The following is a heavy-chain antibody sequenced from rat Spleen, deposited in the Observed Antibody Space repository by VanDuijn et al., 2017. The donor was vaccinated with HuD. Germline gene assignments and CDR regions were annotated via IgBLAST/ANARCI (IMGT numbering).Heavy chain of an antibody. Sequence: EVQLVESGGGLVQPGRSLKLSCAASGFTFSNYGMAWVRQAPTKGLEWAATIGYDDSSTYYRDSVKGRFTISRDNAKSTLYLQVDSLRSEDTTTYYCARQATTVPSYFDYWGQGVMVTVSS. V-gene: IGHV5-29*01. D-gene: IGHD1-1*01. CDR3: ARQATTVPSYFDY. J-gene: IGHJ2*01. CDR1: GFTFSNYG. CDR2: IGYDDSST.